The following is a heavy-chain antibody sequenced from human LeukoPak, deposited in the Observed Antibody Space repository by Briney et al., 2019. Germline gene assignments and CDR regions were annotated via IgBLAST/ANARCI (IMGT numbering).Heavy chain of an antibody. J-gene: IGHJ3*02. Sequence: ASVKVSCKASGYTFTGYYMHWVRQAPGQGLEWMGWINPNSGGTNYAQKFQGRVTMTRDTSISTAYMELSRLRSDDTAVYYCARGLAAAGTRRAFDIWGQGTMVTVSS. CDR1: GYTFTGYY. D-gene: IGHD6-13*01. V-gene: IGHV1-2*02. CDR3: ARGLAAAGTRRAFDI. CDR2: INPNSGGT.